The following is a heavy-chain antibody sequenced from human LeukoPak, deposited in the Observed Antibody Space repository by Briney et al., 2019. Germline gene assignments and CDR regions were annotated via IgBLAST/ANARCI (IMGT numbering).Heavy chain of an antibody. J-gene: IGHJ4*02. CDR3: ARGRPHGNDY. D-gene: IGHD4-23*01. V-gene: IGHV3-74*01. Sequence: GGSLRLSCAAPGFTFSSHWMNWVRQAPGKGLVWVSRIASDGSSTTYADSVKGRFSISRDNAKNTLYLQMNSLRVEDTAVYYCARGRPHGNDYWGQGTLVTVSS. CDR2: IASDGSST. CDR1: GFTFSSHW.